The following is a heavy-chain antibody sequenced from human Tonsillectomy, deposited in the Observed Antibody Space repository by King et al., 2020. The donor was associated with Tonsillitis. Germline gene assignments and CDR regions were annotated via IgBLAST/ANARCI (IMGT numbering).Heavy chain of an antibody. CDR2: ISSSSSYI. CDR1: GFTFSSYS. D-gene: IGHD2-15*01. CDR3: ARDRGGVVVAAFDS. V-gene: IGHV3-21*01. J-gene: IGHJ4*02. Sequence: VQLVESGGGLVKPGGSLRLSCAASGFTFSSYSMNWVRQAPGKGLEWVSSISSSSSYIYYADSVKGRFTISRDNAKNSLYLQMNSLRAEDTAVYYCARDRGGVVVAAFDSWGQGTLVTVSS.